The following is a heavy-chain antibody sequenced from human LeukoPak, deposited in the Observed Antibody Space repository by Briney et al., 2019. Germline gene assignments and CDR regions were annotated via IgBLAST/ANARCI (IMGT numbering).Heavy chain of an antibody. Sequence: SVTVSCKASGFTFTSSAVQWVRQARGQRLEWIGWIVVGSGNTNYAQKFQERVTITRDMSTRTAYMEVSSLRSEDTAVYYCAALSFSSGWYVPDDYWGQGTLVTVSS. CDR1: GFTFTSSA. J-gene: IGHJ4*02. D-gene: IGHD6-19*01. CDR3: AALSFSSGWYVPDDY. CDR2: IVVGSGNT. V-gene: IGHV1-58*01.